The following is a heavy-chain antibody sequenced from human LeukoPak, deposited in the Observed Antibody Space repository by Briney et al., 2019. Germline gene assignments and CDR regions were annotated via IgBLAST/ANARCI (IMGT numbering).Heavy chain of an antibody. CDR3: ARSKVPATGNWFDP. V-gene: IGHV4-34*01. CDR1: GGSFSGYY. CDR2: INHSGST. D-gene: IGHD2-21*02. J-gene: IGHJ5*02. Sequence: SETLSLTCAVYGGSFSGYYWSWIRQPPGKGLEWIGEINHSGSTNYNPSLKSRVTISVDTSKSQFTLKLSSVTAADTAVYYCARSKVPATGNWFDPWGQGTLVTVSS.